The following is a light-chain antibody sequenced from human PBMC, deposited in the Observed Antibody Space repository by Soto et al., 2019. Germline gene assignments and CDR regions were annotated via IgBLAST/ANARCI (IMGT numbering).Light chain of an antibody. V-gene: IGKV3-11*01. CDR2: EAS. J-gene: IGKJ1*01. CDR1: QSVSSY. CDR3: QHRNNWLWT. Sequence: EIVLTQSPATLSLSPGERATLSCRASQSVSSYLAWYQQKPGQAPRLRIHEASNRATGIPARFSGSGSGTDFTLTISSLEPEDFAVYYCQHRNNWLWTFGQGTKVDNK.